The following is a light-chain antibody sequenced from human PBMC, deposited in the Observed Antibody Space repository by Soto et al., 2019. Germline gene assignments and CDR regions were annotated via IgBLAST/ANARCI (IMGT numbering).Light chain of an antibody. V-gene: IGLV1-40*01. Sequence: QSVLTQPPSVSGAPGQRVTISCTGSSSNIGAGYDVNWYQQLPETAPKLLIFGDSNRPSGVPDRFSGSKSGTSASLVITGLQADDEADYYLQSNDNGLSASDLLGTATKPTV. J-gene: IGLJ1*01. CDR3: QSNDNGLSASDL. CDR1: SSNIGAGYD. CDR2: GDS.